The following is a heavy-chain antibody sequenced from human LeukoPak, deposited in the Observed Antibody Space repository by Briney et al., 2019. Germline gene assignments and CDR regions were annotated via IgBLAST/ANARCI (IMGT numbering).Heavy chain of an antibody. CDR2: IKQDGSEK. Sequence: PGGSLRLSCAASGFTFSSYWMHWVRQAPGKWLDWVANIKQDGSEKYYVYSVKGRFSISRDSAKNSLYLQMNSLRAEDTAVYYCARTRGYSYGLYFDYWGQGTLVTVSS. CDR3: ARTRGYSYGLYFDY. D-gene: IGHD5-18*01. CDR1: GFTFSSYW. J-gene: IGHJ4*02. V-gene: IGHV3-7*01.